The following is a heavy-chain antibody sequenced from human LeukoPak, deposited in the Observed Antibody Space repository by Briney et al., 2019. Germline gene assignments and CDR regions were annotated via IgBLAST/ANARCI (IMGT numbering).Heavy chain of an antibody. CDR1: GYTFTGYY. Sequence: GASVKVSCKASGYTFTGYYMHWVRQAPGQGLEWMGWMNPNSGDTNYAQKFQGRVTMTRDTSISTAYMELSRLRSDDTAVYYCARAGSFLEWINWFDPWGQGTLVTVSS. CDR3: ARAGSFLEWINWFDP. J-gene: IGHJ5*02. D-gene: IGHD3-3*02. V-gene: IGHV1-2*02. CDR2: MNPNSGDT.